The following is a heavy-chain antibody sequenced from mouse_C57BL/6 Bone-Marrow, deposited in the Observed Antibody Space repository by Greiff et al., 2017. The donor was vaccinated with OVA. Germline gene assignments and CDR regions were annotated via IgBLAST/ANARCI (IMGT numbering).Heavy chain of an antibody. Sequence: EVQVVESGGGLVQSGRSLRLSCATSGFTFSDFYMEWVRQAPGKGLEWIAASRNKANDYTTEYSASVKGRFIVSRDTSQSILYLQMNALRAEDTAIYYCARDEDSNYYAMDYWGQGTSVTVSS. CDR2: SRNKANDYTT. CDR3: ARDEDSNYYAMDY. D-gene: IGHD2-5*01. V-gene: IGHV7-1*01. J-gene: IGHJ4*01. CDR1: GFTFSDFY.